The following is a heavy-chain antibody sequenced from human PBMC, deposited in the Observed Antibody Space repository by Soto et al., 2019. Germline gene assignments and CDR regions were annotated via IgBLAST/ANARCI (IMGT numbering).Heavy chain of an antibody. Sequence: PGGSLRLSCAASGFTFSGYSMNWVRQAPGKGLEWVSSITTGVTYIYYADSVKGRFTISRDNAKNSLYLQMNSLRAEDPAVYYCARGPPFDYWGQGTLVTVSS. J-gene: IGHJ4*02. CDR3: ARGPPFDY. V-gene: IGHV3-21*01. CDR2: ITTGVTYI. CDR1: GFTFSGYS.